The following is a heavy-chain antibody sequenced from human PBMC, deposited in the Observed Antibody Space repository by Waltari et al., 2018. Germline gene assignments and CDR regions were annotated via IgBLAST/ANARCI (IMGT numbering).Heavy chain of an antibody. CDR3: ARDSGSDWDPTESAFDI. J-gene: IGHJ3*02. CDR2: MYLTCSRV. Sequence: EEQLVESGGGLVQPGGSLRRSCAASGCTFRSSEMNWVRQAPGKGRVWVSDMYLTCSRVFYADSVKGRFTVSRDNAKNTLSLQINDLRADDTALYYCARDSGSDWDPTESAFDIWSQGILVTVSS. D-gene: IGHD2-21*02. CDR1: GCTFRSSE. V-gene: IGHV3-48*03.